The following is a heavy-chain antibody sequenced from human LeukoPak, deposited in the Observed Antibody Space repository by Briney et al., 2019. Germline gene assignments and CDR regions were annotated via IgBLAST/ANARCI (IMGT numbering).Heavy chain of an antibody. CDR3: ARGGLAMLIYYYMDV. J-gene: IGHJ6*03. V-gene: IGHV3-30*01. CDR2: ISYDGSNK. Sequence: GGSLRLSCAASGFTFSSYAMHWVRQAPGKGLEWVAVISYDGSNKYYADSVKGRFTISRDNSKNTLYLQMNSLRAEDTAVYYCARGGLAMLIYYYMDVWGKGTTVTVSS. CDR1: GFTFSSYA. D-gene: IGHD2-2*01.